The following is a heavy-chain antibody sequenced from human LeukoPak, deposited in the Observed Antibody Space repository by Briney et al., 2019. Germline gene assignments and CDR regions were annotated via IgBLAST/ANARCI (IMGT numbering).Heavy chain of an antibody. D-gene: IGHD1-7*01. CDR3: ARTEGGTITGTYYFDY. Sequence: GASVKVSCKASGGTFSSYTISWVRQAPGPGLEWMGRIIPILGIANYAQKFQGRVTITVDKSTSTAYMELSSLRSEDTAVYYCARTEGGTITGTYYFDYWGQGTLVTVSS. CDR2: IIPILGIA. J-gene: IGHJ4*02. V-gene: IGHV1-69*02. CDR1: GGTFSSYT.